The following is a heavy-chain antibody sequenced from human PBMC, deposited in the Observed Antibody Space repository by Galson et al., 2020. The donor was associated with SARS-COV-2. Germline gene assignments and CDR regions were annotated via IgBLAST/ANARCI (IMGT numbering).Heavy chain of an antibody. D-gene: IGHD6-13*01. V-gene: IGHV4-4*07. Sequence: ASETLSLTCTVSGGSISSYYWSWIRQPAGRGLEWIGRIYSSGSTNYNPSLKSRVTMSVDTSKNQFSLKLSSVTAADSAVYYCARWHSSSLFDPWGQGTLVTVSS. J-gene: IGHJ5*02. CDR1: GGSISSYY. CDR2: IYSSGST. CDR3: ARWHSSSLFDP.